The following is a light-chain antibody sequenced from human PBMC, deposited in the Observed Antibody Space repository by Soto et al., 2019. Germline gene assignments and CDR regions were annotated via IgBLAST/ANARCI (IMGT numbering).Light chain of an antibody. J-gene: IGLJ1*01. CDR1: SSDVGGSNY. Sequence: QSALTQPPSASGYPGQSVTISCTGASSDVGGSNYVSWHQQHPGKAPKLIIYEVNKRPSGVPDRFSGSKSGNTASLTVSGLQADDEADYYCSAYGGDHNYVFGTGTKLTVL. V-gene: IGLV2-8*01. CDR3: SAYGGDHNYV. CDR2: EVN.